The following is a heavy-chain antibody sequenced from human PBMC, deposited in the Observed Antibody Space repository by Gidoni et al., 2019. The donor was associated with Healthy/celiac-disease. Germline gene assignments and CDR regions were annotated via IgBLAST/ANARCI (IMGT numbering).Heavy chain of an antibody. CDR1: FTFSSYS. CDR2: ISSSSSYI. D-gene: IGHD3-22*01. J-gene: IGHJ4*02. CDR3: ASDYYDSSGYED. V-gene: IGHV3-21*01. Sequence: FTFSSYSMNWVRQAPGKGLEWVSSISSSSSYIYYADSVKGRFTISRDNAKNSLYLQMNSLRGEDTAVYYCASDYYDSSGYEDWGQGTLVTVSS.